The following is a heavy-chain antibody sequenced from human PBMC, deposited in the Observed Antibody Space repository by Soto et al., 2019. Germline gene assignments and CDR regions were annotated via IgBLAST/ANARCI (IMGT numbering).Heavy chain of an antibody. CDR3: AKDWYYYGSGSTPDFDY. J-gene: IGHJ4*02. D-gene: IGHD3-10*01. V-gene: IGHV3-30*04. CDR1: GFTFSSYA. Sequence: GGSLRLSCAASGFTFSSYAMHWVRQAPGKGLEWVALISYDGSNKYYADSVKGRFTISRDNSKNTLYLQMNSLRAEDTAVYYCAKDWYYYGSGSTPDFDYWGQGTLVTVSS. CDR2: ISYDGSNK.